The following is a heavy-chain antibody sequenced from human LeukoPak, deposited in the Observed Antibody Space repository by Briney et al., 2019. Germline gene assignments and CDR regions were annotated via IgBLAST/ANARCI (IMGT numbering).Heavy chain of an antibody. Sequence: GGSLRLSCAAPGFTFSSYAMNWVRQAPGKGLEWVSAINSGGVNTYYADSVKGRFTISRDNSKNTLYLQMNSLRAEDTAVYYCAKDTTHSGSYGIDYWGQGTLVIVSS. J-gene: IGHJ4*02. CDR1: GFTFSSYA. V-gene: IGHV3-23*01. CDR3: AKDTTHSGSYGIDY. D-gene: IGHD1-26*01. CDR2: INSGGVNT.